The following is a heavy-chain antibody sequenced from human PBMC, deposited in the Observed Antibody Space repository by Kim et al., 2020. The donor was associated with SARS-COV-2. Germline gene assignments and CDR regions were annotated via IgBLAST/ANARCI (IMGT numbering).Heavy chain of an antibody. Sequence: SETLSLTCAVYGGSFSGYYWSWIRQPPGKGLEWIGEINHSGSTNYNPSLKSRVTISVDTSKNQFSLKLSSVTAADTAVYYCASPEAAGIYFDYWGQGTLVTVSS. J-gene: IGHJ4*02. V-gene: IGHV4-34*01. D-gene: IGHD6-13*01. CDR1: GGSFSGYY. CDR3: ASPEAAGIYFDY. CDR2: INHSGST.